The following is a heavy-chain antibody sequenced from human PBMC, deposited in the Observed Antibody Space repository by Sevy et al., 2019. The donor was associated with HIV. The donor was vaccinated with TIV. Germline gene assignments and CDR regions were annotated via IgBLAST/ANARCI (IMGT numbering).Heavy chain of an antibody. D-gene: IGHD1-26*01. CDR2: IGSSGSTI. V-gene: IGHV3-11*01. CDR3: ARDHPHYSGSYWDAPPPVH. CDR1: GFTFSDYY. J-gene: IGHJ4*02. Sequence: EGSLRLSCAASGFTFSDYYMSWIRQAPGKELEWVSYIGSSGSTIYYADSVKGRFTISRDNAKNSLYLQMNSLRAEDSAAYYCARDHPHYSGSYWDAPPPVHWGQGTLVTVSS.